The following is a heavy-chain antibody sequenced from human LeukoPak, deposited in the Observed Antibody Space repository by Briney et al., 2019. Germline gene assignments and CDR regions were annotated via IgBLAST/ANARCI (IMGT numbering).Heavy chain of an antibody. D-gene: IGHD3-22*01. CDR3: ATLPLRYYYDSSGPRNAYYFDY. Sequence: PGGSLTPSSAASGFSLSSNAISWVRQAPGKVLEWVSCMSGSVDNTYYADSVKGRLTISRDKSKSTLFLQMNSLRAEDTAVYYCATLPLRYYYDSSGPRNAYYFDYWGQRTLVTVSS. CDR2: MSGSVDNT. J-gene: IGHJ4*02. CDR1: GFSLSSNA. V-gene: IGHV3-23*01.